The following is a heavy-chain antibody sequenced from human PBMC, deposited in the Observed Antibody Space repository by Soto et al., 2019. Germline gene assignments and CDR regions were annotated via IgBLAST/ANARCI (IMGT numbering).Heavy chain of an antibody. CDR1: GGSLSSYY. D-gene: IGHD5-18*01. CDR2: IYYSGSTNYNP. V-gene: IGHV4-59*12. Sequence: SETLSLTCTVSGGSLSSYYWSWIRQPPGKGLEWIGFIYYSGSTNYNPNYNPSLKSQVTISVDTSKNQFSLKLSSVTAADTAVYYCARAGYIYYYYGMDVWGQGTTVTVSS. CDR3: ARAGYIYYYYGMDV. J-gene: IGHJ6*02.